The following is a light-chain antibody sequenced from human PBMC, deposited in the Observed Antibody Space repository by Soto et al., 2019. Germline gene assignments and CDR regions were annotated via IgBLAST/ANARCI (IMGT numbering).Light chain of an antibody. CDR2: GAS. Sequence: EIVMTQSPATLSVSPGERATLSCRASQSVSSNLAWYQQKPGQAPRLLIYGASTRATDIPGRFSGTGSATEFTLTISSLQSEDFAVYYCQQYNNWPRATFGGGTKVDIK. CDR3: QQYNNWPRAT. J-gene: IGKJ4*01. CDR1: QSVSSN. V-gene: IGKV3-15*01.